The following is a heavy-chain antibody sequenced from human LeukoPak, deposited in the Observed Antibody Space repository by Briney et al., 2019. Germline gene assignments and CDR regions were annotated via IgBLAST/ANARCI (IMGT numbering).Heavy chain of an antibody. CDR1: GFTLSRYS. CDR2: ITWNSDSI. D-gene: IGHD3-16*01. J-gene: IGHJ6*03. V-gene: IGHV3-9*03. Sequence: GGSLRLSCAASGFTLSRYSMNWVRQAPGKGLEWVSGITWNSDSIDYADSVKGRFTISRDNAKNSLYLQMNSLRAEDMALYYCAKGGGGRLVYYYYMDVWGKGTTVTVSS. CDR3: AKGGGGRLVYYYYMDV.